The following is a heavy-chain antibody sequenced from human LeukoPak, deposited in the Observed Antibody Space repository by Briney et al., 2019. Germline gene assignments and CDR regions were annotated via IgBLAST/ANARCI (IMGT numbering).Heavy chain of an antibody. J-gene: IGHJ6*02. CDR2: ISSSGGTI. CDR3: ARDNVYDSSGYYYRRRIGDYYYYGMDV. CDR1: GFTFSDYY. D-gene: IGHD3-22*01. Sequence: GGSLRLSCAASGFTFSDYYMSWIRQAPGKGLEWVSYISSSGGTIYYADSVKGRFTISRDNAKNSLYLQMNSLRAEDTAVYYCARDNVYDSSGYYYRRRIGDYYYYGMDVWGQGTTVTVSS. V-gene: IGHV3-11*01.